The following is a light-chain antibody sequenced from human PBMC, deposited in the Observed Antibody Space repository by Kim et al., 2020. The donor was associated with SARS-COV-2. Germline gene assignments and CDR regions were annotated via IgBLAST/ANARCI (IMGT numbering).Light chain of an antibody. CDR3: TSYAGSNTYV. Sequence: QSALTQPPSASGSPGHSVTISCTGTSSDVGGYNYVSWYQQHPGKAPKLMIYEVSKRPSGVPDRFSGSKSGNTASLTVSGLQADDEADYYCTSYAGSNTYVFGTGTKVTAL. CDR2: EVS. CDR1: SSDVGGYNY. V-gene: IGLV2-8*01. J-gene: IGLJ1*01.